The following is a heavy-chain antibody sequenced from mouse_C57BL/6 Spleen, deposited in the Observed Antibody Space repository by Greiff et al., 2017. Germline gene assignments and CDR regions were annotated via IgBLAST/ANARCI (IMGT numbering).Heavy chain of an antibody. V-gene: IGHV1-69*01. Sequence: VQLQQPGAELVMPGASVKLSCKASGYTFTSYWMHWVKQRPGQGLEWIGEIDPSDSYTNYNQKFKGKSTLTVDKSSSTAYMQLSSLTSEDSAVYYCARGYYSKSFYAMDYWGQGTSVTVSS. CDR2: IDPSDSYT. CDR3: ARGYYSKSFYAMDY. CDR1: GYTFTSYW. D-gene: IGHD2-5*01. J-gene: IGHJ4*01.